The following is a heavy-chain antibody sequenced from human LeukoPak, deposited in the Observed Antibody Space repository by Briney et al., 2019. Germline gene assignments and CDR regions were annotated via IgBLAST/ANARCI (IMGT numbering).Heavy chain of an antibody. CDR1: GFTFSSYS. CDR3: ARDRETIVATIPLDY. V-gene: IGHV3-21*01. J-gene: IGHJ4*02. CDR2: ISSSSSYI. D-gene: IGHD5-12*01. Sequence: GGSLRLSCAASGFTFSSYSMNWVRQAPGKGLEWVSSISSSSSYIYYADSVKGRFTISRDNAKNSLYLQMYSLRAEDTAVYYCARDRETIVATIPLDYWGQGTLVTVSS.